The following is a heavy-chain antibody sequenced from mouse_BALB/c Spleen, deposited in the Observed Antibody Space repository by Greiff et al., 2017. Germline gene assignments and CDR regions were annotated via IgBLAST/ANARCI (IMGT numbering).Heavy chain of an antibody. Sequence: EVQLVESGPGLVKPSQSLSLTCTVTGYSITSDYAWNWIRQFPGNKLEWMGYISYSGSTSYNPSLKSRISITRDTSKNQFFLQLNSVTTEDTATYYCARLDYYGSHYYAMDYWGQGTSVTVSS. CDR2: ISYSGST. D-gene: IGHD1-1*01. CDR1: GYSITSDYA. CDR3: ARLDYYGSHYYAMDY. J-gene: IGHJ4*01. V-gene: IGHV3-2*02.